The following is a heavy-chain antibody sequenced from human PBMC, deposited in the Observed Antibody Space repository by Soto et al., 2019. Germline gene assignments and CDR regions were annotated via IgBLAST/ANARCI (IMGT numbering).Heavy chain of an antibody. V-gene: IGHV3-23*01. J-gene: IGHJ2*01. CDR3: ARRLGSEGVLGDFDL. CDR2: ISRSGGNT. D-gene: IGHD3-16*01. Sequence: EVQLLESGGGLVQPGGSLRLSCAASGFTFSNYAMSWVRQAPGKGLDWVSAISRSGGNTFYADSVKGRFTISRDNSMNVLDLQMNCLRAEDTAVYYCARRLGSEGVLGDFDLWGRGTLVTVSS. CDR1: GFTFSNYA.